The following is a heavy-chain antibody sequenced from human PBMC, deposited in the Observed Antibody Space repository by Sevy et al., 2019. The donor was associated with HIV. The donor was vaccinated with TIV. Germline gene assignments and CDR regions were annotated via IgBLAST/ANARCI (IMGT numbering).Heavy chain of an antibody. V-gene: IGHV3-23*01. CDR3: AREGCTRPHDY. Sequence: GGSLRLSCAASGFAFYDYSMSWIRQAPGKGLEWVATLSFGCGKINYADSVKGRFTISRDNSKNSCDLQMDNLRVEDTALYYCAREGCTRPHDYWGQGTRVTVSS. CDR1: GFAFYDYS. D-gene: IGHD2-8*01. J-gene: IGHJ4*02. CDR2: LSFGCGKI.